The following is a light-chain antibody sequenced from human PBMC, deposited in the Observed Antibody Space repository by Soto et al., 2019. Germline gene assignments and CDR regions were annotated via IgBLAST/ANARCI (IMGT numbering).Light chain of an antibody. CDR1: QTISGT. Sequence: EIVMAQSPATLSVSPGGRATLSCRASQTISGTLAWYQQKPGQAPRLLIHGASTRAPGFPSRFSGSRSGTDFTLTISSLQSEDFPVYYCQQYDNWPWTFGQGTTVEIK. CDR2: GAS. V-gene: IGKV3D-15*01. J-gene: IGKJ1*01. CDR3: QQYDNWPWT.